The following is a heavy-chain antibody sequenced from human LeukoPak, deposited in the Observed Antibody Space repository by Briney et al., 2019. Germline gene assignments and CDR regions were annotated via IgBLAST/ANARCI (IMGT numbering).Heavy chain of an antibody. J-gene: IGHJ4*02. D-gene: IGHD3/OR15-3a*01. CDR2: IKQDGSEK. V-gene: IGHV3-7*01. CDR3: ARDLGFLGWYYSDY. CDR1: GFTFSSYW. Sequence: GGSLRLSCAASGFTFSSYWMSWVRQAPGKGLEGVANIKQDGSEKYYVDSVKGRFTISRDNAKNSLYLQMNSLRAEDTAVYYCARDLGFLGWYYSDYWGQGTLVTVSS.